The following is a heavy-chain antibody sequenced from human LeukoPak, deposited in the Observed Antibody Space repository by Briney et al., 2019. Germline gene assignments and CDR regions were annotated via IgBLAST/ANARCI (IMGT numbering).Heavy chain of an antibody. D-gene: IGHD2-2*01. J-gene: IGHJ5*02. CDR1: GYTFTGYY. Sequence: GASVKVSCKASGYTFTGYYMHWVRQAPGQGLEWMGWINPNSGGTNYAQKFQDRVTMTRDTSISTAYMELSRLRSDDTAVYYCARDRENQLLELVVDPWGQGTLVTVSS. V-gene: IGHV1-2*02. CDR2: INPNSGGT. CDR3: ARDRENQLLELVVDP.